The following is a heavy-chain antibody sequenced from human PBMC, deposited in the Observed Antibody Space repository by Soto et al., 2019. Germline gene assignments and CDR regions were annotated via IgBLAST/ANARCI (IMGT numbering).Heavy chain of an antibody. D-gene: IGHD6-13*01. Sequence: GGSLRLSCAASGFTFRSFTMNWVRQAPGKGLEWVSTISSNSAYIYYTDALRGRFTISRDNAKNSLHLQMNSLRAEDTAVYYCTRDASRDSSARGWFDPWGQATLVTVS. V-gene: IGHV3-21*01. CDR2: ISSNSAYI. CDR3: TRDASRDSSARGWFDP. J-gene: IGHJ5*02. CDR1: GFTFRSFT.